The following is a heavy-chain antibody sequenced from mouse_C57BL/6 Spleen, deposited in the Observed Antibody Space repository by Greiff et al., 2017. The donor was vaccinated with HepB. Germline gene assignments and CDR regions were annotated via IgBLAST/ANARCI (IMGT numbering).Heavy chain of an antibody. CDR3: ARDGGFGSPFAY. CDR1: GFTFSDYY. Sequence: EVKVVESEGGLVQPGRSMKLSCTASGFTFSDYYMAWVRQVPEKGLEWVANINYDGSSTYYLDSLKSRFIISRDNAKNILYLQMSSLKSGDTATYYCARDGGFGSPFAYWGQGTLVTVSA. V-gene: IGHV5-16*01. CDR2: INYDGSST. J-gene: IGHJ3*01.